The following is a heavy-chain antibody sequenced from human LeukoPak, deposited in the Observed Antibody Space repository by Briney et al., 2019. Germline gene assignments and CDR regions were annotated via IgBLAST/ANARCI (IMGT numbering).Heavy chain of an antibody. CDR2: ISDSGSTI. Sequence: GGSLRLSCAASGFTFSDSYMSWFRQVPGKGLEWVSYISDSGSTIYYADSVKGRFTISRGNAKNSLYLQMNSLRAEDTAVYYCAKEGGDWGEGYFDYWGQGTLVTVSS. D-gene: IGHD3-16*01. V-gene: IGHV3-11*01. J-gene: IGHJ4*02. CDR3: AKEGGDWGEGYFDY. CDR1: GFTFSDSY.